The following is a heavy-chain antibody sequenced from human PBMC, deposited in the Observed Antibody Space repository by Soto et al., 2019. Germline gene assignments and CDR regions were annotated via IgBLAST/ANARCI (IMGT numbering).Heavy chain of an antibody. V-gene: IGHV3-30*18. CDR3: AKDLGGNSVGFDY. D-gene: IGHD2-21*02. CDR1: GFTFSSYG. J-gene: IGHJ4*02. Sequence: QVQLVESGGGVVQPGRSLRLSCAASGFTFSSYGMHWVRQAPGKGLEWVAVISYDGSNKYYADSVKGRFTISRDNSKNTLYLQMNSLRAEDTAVYYCAKDLGGNSVGFDYWGQGTLVTVSS. CDR2: ISYDGSNK.